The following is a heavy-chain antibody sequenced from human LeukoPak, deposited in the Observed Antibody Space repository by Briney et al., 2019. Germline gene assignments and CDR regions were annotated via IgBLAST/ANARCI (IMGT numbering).Heavy chain of an antibody. Sequence: SETLSLTCAVYGGSFSGFYWSWIRQPPGKGLEWIGEINHSGSTNYNPSLKSRVTISEDTSKNQFSLKLSSVTAADTAVYYCARHQGVVDLWGRGSLVTVSS. V-gene: IGHV4-34*01. CDR3: ARHQGVVDL. D-gene: IGHD3-3*01. CDR1: GGSFSGFY. CDR2: INHSGST. J-gene: IGHJ2*01.